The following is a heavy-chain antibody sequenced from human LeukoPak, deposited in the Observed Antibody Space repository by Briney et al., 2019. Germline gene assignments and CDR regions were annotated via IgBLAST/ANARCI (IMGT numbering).Heavy chain of an antibody. CDR2: IYTSGST. V-gene: IGHV4-61*02. Sequence: PSQTLSLTCTVSGGSISSGSYYWSWIRQPAGKGLEWIGRIYTSGSTNYNPSLKSRVTISVDTSKNQFSLELSSVTAADTAVYYCARVYASGWLGVDYWGQGTLVTVSS. CDR1: GGSISSGSYY. D-gene: IGHD3-3*01. J-gene: IGHJ4*02. CDR3: ARVYASGWLGVDY.